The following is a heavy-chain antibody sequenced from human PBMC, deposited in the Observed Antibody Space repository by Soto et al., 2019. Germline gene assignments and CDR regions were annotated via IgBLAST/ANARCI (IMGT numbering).Heavy chain of an antibody. D-gene: IGHD1-7*01. CDR1: GFSFSSYG. V-gene: IGHV3-33*01. CDR3: ARVDFGGNSYYFDY. CDR2: IWNDGSNE. Sequence: PGGSLRLSCKASGFSFSSYGMHWIRQAPGKGLEWLAIIWNDGSNEYYADSVKGRFTISRDNSNNTVDLQMNNLRAEDTAVYYCARVDFGGNSYYFDYWGQGTPVTVSS. J-gene: IGHJ4*02.